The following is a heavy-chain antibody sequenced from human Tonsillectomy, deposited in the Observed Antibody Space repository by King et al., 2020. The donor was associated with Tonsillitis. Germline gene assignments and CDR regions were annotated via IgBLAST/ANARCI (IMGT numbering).Heavy chain of an antibody. CDR2: IYYTGRT. D-gene: IGHD5-18*01. V-gene: IGHV4-39*07. Sequence: QLQESGPGLVKPSETLSLTCTVSGGSIGNNVYYWGWIRQPPGKGLEWIGSIYYTGRTYYNPSLKSRVTMSLDTSKNEFSLKLSSLTAADTAVYSCARQGGGFSYGNYYGMDVWGQGTTVTVSS. J-gene: IGHJ6*02. CDR3: ARQGGGFSYGNYYGMDV. CDR1: GGSIGNNVYY.